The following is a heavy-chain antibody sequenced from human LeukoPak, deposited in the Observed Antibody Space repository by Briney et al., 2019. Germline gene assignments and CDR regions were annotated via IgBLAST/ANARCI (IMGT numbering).Heavy chain of an antibody. CDR2: ISYDGSNK. V-gene: IGHV3-30*18. Sequence: GRSLRLSCAASGFTFSSYGMHWVGQAPGKGLEWVAVISYDGSNKYYADSVKGRFTISRDNSKNTLYLQMNSLRAEDTAVYYCAKELAGKYYYYGMDVWGQGTTVTVSS. CDR3: AKELAGKYYYYGMDV. J-gene: IGHJ6*02. D-gene: IGHD6-25*01. CDR1: GFTFSSYG.